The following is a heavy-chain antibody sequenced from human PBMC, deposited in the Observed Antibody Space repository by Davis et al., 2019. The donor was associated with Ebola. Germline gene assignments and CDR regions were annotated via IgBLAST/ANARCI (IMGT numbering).Heavy chain of an antibody. Sequence: SVKVSCKASGYTFTSYGISWVRQAPGQGLEWMGGIIPIFGTANYAQKFQGRVTITADESTSTAYMELSSLRSEDTAVYYCARDPGEIVLRGWFDPWGQGTLVTVSS. J-gene: IGHJ5*02. CDR2: IIPIFGTA. V-gene: IGHV1-69*13. CDR1: GYTFTSYG. CDR3: ARDPGEIVLRGWFDP. D-gene: IGHD5-12*01.